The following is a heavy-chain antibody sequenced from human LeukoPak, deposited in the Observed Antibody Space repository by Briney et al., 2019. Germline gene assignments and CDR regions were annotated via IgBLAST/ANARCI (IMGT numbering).Heavy chain of an antibody. CDR1: GFTFSSYG. Sequence: GGSLRLSCAASGFTFSSYGMHWVRQAPGKGLEWVAVISYDGSNKYYADSVKGRFTISRDNSKNTLYLQMNSLRAEDTAVYYCARDVRFGELLYDWGQGTLVTVSS. CDR2: ISYDGSNK. D-gene: IGHD3-10*01. CDR3: ARDVRFGELLYD. J-gene: IGHJ4*02. V-gene: IGHV3-30*03.